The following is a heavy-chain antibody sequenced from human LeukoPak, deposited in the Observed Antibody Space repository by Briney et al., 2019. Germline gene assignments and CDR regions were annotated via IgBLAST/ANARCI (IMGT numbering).Heavy chain of an antibody. V-gene: IGHV3-53*01. CDR1: GFTVSSNY. CDR3: ARGLFIVGPTTGDYFDY. Sequence: GGSLRLSCAASGFTVSSNYMSWVRQAPGKGLEWVSVIYSGGSTYYADSVKGRFTISRDNSKNTLYLQMNSLRAEDTAVYYCARGLFIVGPTTGDYFDYWGQGTLVTVSS. D-gene: IGHD1-26*01. CDR2: IYSGGST. J-gene: IGHJ4*02.